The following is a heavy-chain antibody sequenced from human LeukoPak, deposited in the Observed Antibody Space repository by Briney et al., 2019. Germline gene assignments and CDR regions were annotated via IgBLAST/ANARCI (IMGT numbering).Heavy chain of an antibody. CDR2: ISSSSSYI. J-gene: IGHJ6*02. CDR3: ARDWGYYYYYGMDI. V-gene: IGHV3-21*01. D-gene: IGHD3-16*01. Sequence: GGSLRLSCAASGFTFSSYSMNWVRQAPGKGLEWVSSISSSSSYIYYADSVKGRFTISRDNAKNSLYLQMNSLRAEDTAVYYCARDWGYYYYYGMDIWGQGTTVTVSS. CDR1: GFTFSSYS.